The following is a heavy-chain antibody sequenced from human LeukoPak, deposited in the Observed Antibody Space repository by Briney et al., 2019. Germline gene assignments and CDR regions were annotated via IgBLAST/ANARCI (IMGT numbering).Heavy chain of an antibody. CDR3: ARVGSPWGSSDAFDI. V-gene: IGHV3-33*01. CDR1: GFTFSSYG. J-gene: IGHJ3*02. CDR2: IWYDGSNK. Sequence: PGGSLRLSCAASGFTFSSYGMHWVRQAPGKGLEWVAVIWYDGSNKYYADSVKGRFTISRDNSKNTLYLQMNSLRAEDTAVYYCARVGSPWGSSDAFDIWGQGTMVTVSS. D-gene: IGHD7-27*01.